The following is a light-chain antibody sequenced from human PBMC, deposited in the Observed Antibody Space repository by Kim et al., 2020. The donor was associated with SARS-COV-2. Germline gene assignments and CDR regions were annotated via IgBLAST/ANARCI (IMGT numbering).Light chain of an antibody. CDR3: CSYAGSYVV. Sequence: PGQSVTISCTGTSSDVGGYNYVSWYQQHPGKAPKLMIYDVSKRPSGVPDRFSGSKSGNTASLTISRLQAEDEADYYCCSYAGSYVVFGGGTQLTVL. CDR1: SSDVGGYNY. CDR2: DVS. V-gene: IGLV2-11*01. J-gene: IGLJ2*01.